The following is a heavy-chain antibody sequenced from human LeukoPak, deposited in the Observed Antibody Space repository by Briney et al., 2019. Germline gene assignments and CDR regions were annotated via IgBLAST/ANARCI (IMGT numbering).Heavy chain of an antibody. CDR1: GDSVSTNSAT. V-gene: IGHV6-1*01. J-gene: IGHJ5*01. CDR2: TYYRSKWSN. Sequence: SQTLSLTCAISGDSVSTNSATWTWLRQSPSRGLEWLGRTYYRSKWSNDYAVSMKSRITINPDTSKNQFSLQLNSVTHEDTAVYYCARLVGASWFDSWGQGTLVTVSS. CDR3: ARLVGASWFDS. D-gene: IGHD1-26*01.